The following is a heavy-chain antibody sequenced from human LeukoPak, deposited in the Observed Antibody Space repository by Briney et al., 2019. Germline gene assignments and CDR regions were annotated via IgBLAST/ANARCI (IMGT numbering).Heavy chain of an antibody. J-gene: IGHJ5*02. CDR1: GFTFSSYG. Sequence: GRSLRLSCAASGFTFSSYGMHWVRQAPGKGLEWVAVISYDGSNKYYAGSVKGRFTISRDNSKNTLYLQMNSLRAKDTAVYYCAKDDQHYGDYPGWFDPWGQGTLVTVSS. V-gene: IGHV3-30*18. D-gene: IGHD4-17*01. CDR3: AKDDQHYGDYPGWFDP. CDR2: ISYDGSNK.